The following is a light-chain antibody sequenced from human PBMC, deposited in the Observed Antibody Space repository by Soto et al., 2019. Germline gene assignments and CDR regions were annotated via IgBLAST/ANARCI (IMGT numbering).Light chain of an antibody. Sequence: QSVLTQPPSVSGAPGQRVTISCTGSSSNIGACYDVPWYQQLPGTAPKLLIYGNSNRPSGVPDRFSGSKSGTSASLAITGLQAEDEADYYCQSYDSSMSGCVFGGGTQLTVL. V-gene: IGLV1-40*01. CDR3: QSYDSSMSGCV. J-gene: IGLJ3*02. CDR2: GNS. CDR1: SSNIGACYD.